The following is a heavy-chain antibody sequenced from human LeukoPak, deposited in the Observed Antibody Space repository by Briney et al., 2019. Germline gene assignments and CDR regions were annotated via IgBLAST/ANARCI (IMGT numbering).Heavy chain of an antibody. CDR1: GFIFNSYN. CDR3: ARIGYDPYYYYMDV. Sequence: PGGSLRLSCAASGFIFNSYNMNWVRQAPGKGLEWVSYITSRTSTTFYADSVKGRFTVSRDNAKNSLYLQMNSLRAEDTVVYYCARIGYDPYYYYMDVWGKGTTVTVSS. V-gene: IGHV3-48*01. D-gene: IGHD5-12*01. CDR2: ITSRTSTT. J-gene: IGHJ6*03.